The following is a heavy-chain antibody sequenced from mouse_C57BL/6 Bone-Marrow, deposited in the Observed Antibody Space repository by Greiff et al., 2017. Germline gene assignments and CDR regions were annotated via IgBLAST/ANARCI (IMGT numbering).Heavy chain of an antibody. CDR3: ARNWLLRDY. D-gene: IGHD2-3*01. Sequence: VQLQQSGPGLVQPSQSLSITCTVSGFSLTSYGVHWVRQSPGKGLEWLGVIWSGGSTDNNAAFISRLSISKDNSKSQVFFKMNSLQADDTAIYYCARNWLLRDYWGQGTTLTVSS. V-gene: IGHV2-2*01. CDR1: GFSLTSYG. CDR2: IWSGGST. J-gene: IGHJ2*01.